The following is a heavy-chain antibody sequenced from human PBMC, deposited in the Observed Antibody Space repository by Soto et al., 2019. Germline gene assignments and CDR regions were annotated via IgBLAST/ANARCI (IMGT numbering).Heavy chain of an antibody. J-gene: IGHJ6*02. CDR1: GFTFSDYY. CDR3: ARDHSSSWFGYYYGMDV. V-gene: IGHV3-11*01. Sequence: GGSLRLSCAASGFTFSDYYMSWIRQDPGKGLEWVSYISSSGSTIYYADSVKGRFTISRDNAKNSLYLQMNSLRAEDTAVYYCARDHSSSWFGYYYGMDVWGQGTTVTVSS. D-gene: IGHD6-13*01. CDR2: ISSSGSTI.